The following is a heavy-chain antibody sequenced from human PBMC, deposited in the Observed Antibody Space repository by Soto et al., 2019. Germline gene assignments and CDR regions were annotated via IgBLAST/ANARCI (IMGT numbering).Heavy chain of an antibody. V-gene: IGHV3-74*01. CDR3: AGSKATFGKNWFDP. J-gene: IGHJ5*02. D-gene: IGHD3-16*01. CDR1: GFTFSSHA. Sequence: PGGSLRLSCTASGFTFSSHAMTWVRQAPGKGLVWVSRINSDESSTDYADSVKGRFTISRDNAKNTLYLQMNSLRAEDTALYYCAGSKATFGKNWFDPWGHGTLVTVSS. CDR2: INSDESST.